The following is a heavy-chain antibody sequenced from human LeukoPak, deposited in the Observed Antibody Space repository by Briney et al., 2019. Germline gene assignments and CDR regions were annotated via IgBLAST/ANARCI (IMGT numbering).Heavy chain of an antibody. CDR1: GFTFSSYA. Sequence: GGSLRLSCAASGFTFSSYAMHWVRQAPGKGLEWVAVISYDGSNKYYADSVKGRFTISRDNSKNTLYLQMNSLRAEDTAVYYCARDAPDLRYCSSTSCYTEYFQHWGQGTLVTVSS. J-gene: IGHJ1*01. V-gene: IGHV3-30-3*01. CDR3: ARDAPDLRYCSSTSCYTEYFQH. D-gene: IGHD2-2*02. CDR2: ISYDGSNK.